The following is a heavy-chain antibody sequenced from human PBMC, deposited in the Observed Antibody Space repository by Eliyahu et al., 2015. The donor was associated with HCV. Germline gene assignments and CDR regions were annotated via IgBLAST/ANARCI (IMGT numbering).Heavy chain of an antibody. CDR1: GFTFXSXS. CDR2: ISSSGTTI. J-gene: IGHJ5*02. CDR3: ARGPFTIPLAGTGTGWFDP. D-gene: IGHD6-19*01. Sequence: EVQLVESGGGLVQPGGSLRXSXXASGFTFXSXSXNWVRXAPGKGLEWVSYISSSGTTIYYADSVKGRFTISRDNAKNSLYLQMNSLRDEDTAVYYCARGPFTIPLAGTGTGWFDPWGQGTLVTVSS. V-gene: IGHV3-48*02.